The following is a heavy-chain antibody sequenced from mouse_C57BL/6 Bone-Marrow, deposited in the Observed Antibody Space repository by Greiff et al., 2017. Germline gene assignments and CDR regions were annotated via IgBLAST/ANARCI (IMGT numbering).Heavy chain of an antibody. D-gene: IGHD4-1*01. CDR1: GYSFTDYN. V-gene: IGHV1-55*01. J-gene: IGHJ2*01. Sequence: QVQLQQSGPELVKPGASVKISCKASGYSFTDYNMNWVKQRPGQGLEWIGDIYPTSGRTNYNEKFKSKAILTVDTSSNTAYMQLSSLTSEDSAVFYCARSGPLGRSFDYWGQGTTLTVSS. CDR2: IYPTSGRT. CDR3: ARSGPLGRSFDY.